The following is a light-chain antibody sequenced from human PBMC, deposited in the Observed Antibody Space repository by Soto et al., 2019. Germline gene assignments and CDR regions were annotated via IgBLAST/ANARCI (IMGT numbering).Light chain of an antibody. CDR3: QQRSNWPRT. CDR1: QSVSSN. J-gene: IGKJ1*01. Sequence: ETVMTQSPATLSLSPGERATLSCRASQSVSSNLAWYQQKPGQAPRLLIYGASTRATGIPARFSGSGSGTDFTLTISSLKSEDFAVYYCQQRSNWPRTFGQGTKVDIK. CDR2: GAS. V-gene: IGKV3-15*01.